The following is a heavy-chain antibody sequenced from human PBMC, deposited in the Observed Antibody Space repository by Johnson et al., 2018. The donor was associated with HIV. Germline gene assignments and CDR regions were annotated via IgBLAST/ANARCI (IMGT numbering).Heavy chain of an antibody. D-gene: IGHD2-21*01. CDR3: AKEVGGIATGAFDI. CDR2: IGPAGDT. V-gene: IGHV3-13*01. J-gene: IGHJ3*02. CDR1: GFTFSTYD. Sequence: VQLVESGGGLVQPGGSLRLSCAASGFTFSTYDMHWVRQAAGKGLEWVSAIGPAGDTYYPGSVKGRFTISRENAKNSLYLQMNSLRAADTAVYYCAKEVGGIATGAFDIWGQGTMVTVSS.